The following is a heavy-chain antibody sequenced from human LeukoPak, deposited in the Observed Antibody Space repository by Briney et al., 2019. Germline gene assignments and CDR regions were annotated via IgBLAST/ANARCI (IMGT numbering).Heavy chain of an antibody. CDR1: GYSISSDYY. Sequence: SETLSLTCTVSGYSISSDYYWGWIRQPPGKGLEWIGSIYYSGSTYYNPSLKSRVTISVDTSKNQFSLKLSSVTAADTAVYYCAREVLDWNDFHDAFDIWGQGTMVTASS. J-gene: IGHJ3*02. V-gene: IGHV4-38-2*02. D-gene: IGHD1-1*01. CDR2: IYYSGST. CDR3: AREVLDWNDFHDAFDI.